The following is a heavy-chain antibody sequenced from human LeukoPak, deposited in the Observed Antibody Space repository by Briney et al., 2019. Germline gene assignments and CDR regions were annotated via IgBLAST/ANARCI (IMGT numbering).Heavy chain of an antibody. V-gene: IGHV4-34*01. D-gene: IGHD3-10*01. CDR1: GGSFSGYY. J-gene: IGHJ5*02. CDR2: INHSGST. Sequence: SETLSLTCTVYGGSFSGYYWSWIRQPPGKGLEWIGEINHSGSTNYNPSLKSRVTISVDTSKNQFSLKLSSVTAADTAVYYCARGKGSRVRGVFNWFDPWGQGTLVTVSS. CDR3: ARGKGSRVRGVFNWFDP.